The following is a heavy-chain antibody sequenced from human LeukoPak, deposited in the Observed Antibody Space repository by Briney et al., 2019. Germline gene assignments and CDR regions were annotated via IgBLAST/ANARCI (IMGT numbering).Heavy chain of an antibody. CDR1: GFTVRSNY. CDR2: IYSGGST. CDR3: AREDCGGGSCYVDY. V-gene: IGHV3-53*01. J-gene: IGHJ4*02. D-gene: IGHD2-15*01. Sequence: GGSLRLSCAASGFTVRSNYMSWVRQAPGKGLEWVSVIYSGGSTYYADSVKGRFTISRDNSKNTLYLQMNSLRAEDTAVYYCAREDCGGGSCYVDYWGQGTLVTVSS.